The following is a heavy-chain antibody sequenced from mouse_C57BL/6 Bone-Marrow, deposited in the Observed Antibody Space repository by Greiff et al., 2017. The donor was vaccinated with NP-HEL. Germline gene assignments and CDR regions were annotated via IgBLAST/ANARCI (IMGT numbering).Heavy chain of an antibody. J-gene: IGHJ4*01. V-gene: IGHV14-4*01. Sequence: VQLQQSGAELVRPGASVKLSCTASGFNIKDDYMHWVKQRPEQGLEWIGWIDPENGDTEYASKFQGKATITADTSSNTAYLQLSSLTSEDTAVYCCSTGGEYYAMDYWGQGTSVTVSS. CDR1: GFNIKDDY. CDR2: IDPENGDT. CDR3: STGGEYYAMDY.